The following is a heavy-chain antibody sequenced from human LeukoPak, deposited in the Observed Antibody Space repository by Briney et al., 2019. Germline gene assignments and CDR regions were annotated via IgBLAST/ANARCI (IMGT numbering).Heavy chain of an antibody. CDR3: ARRYSSSSYFDY. CDR2: IYYSGST. CDR1: GGSISSYY. D-gene: IGHD6-6*01. Sequence: SETLSLTCTVSGGSISSYYWSWIRQPPGKGLEWIGYIYYSGSTNYNPSLKSRVTIPVDTSKNQFSLKLSSVTAADTAVYYCARRYSSSSYFDYWGQGTLVTVSS. V-gene: IGHV4-59*08. J-gene: IGHJ4*02.